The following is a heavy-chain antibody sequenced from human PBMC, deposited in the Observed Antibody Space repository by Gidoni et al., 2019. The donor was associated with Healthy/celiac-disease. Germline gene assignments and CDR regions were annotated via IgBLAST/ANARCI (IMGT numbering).Heavy chain of an antibody. CDR3: ARVPHGAGTHY. Sequence: QVQLQPWGAGLLKPSETLSLTCAVYGGSFSGYYWSWIRQPPGKGLEWIGEINHSGSTNYNPALKSRVTISVDTSKNQFSLKLSSVTAADTAVYYCARVPHGAGTHYWGQGTLVTVSS. V-gene: IGHV4-34*01. CDR2: INHSGST. D-gene: IGHD1-1*01. CDR1: GGSFSGYY. J-gene: IGHJ4*02.